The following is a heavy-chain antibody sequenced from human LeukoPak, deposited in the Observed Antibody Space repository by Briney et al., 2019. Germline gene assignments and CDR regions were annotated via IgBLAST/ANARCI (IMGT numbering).Heavy chain of an antibody. V-gene: IGHV1-18*01. D-gene: IGHD3-16*02. J-gene: IGHJ4*02. CDR1: GYTFTRFG. CDR2: ISTYNANT. CDR3: ARVFSFGDYIWGSYRYYFDY. Sequence: ASVKVSCKASGYTFTRFGISWVRQAPGQGLEWMGWISTYNANTNYAQKLQGRVTMTTDTSTSTSYMELRSLRSDDTAVYFCARVFSFGDYIWGSYRYYFDYWGQGTLVTVSS.